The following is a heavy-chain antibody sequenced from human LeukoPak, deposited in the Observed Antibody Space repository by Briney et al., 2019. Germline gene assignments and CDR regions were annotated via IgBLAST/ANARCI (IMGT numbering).Heavy chain of an antibody. CDR1: GYSFTSYW. CDR2: IYPGDSDT. V-gene: IGHV5-51*01. CDR3: ARLDVAATRFGAFDI. D-gene: IGHD2-15*01. Sequence: GESLKISCKGSGYSFTSYWIGWVRQMPGKGLEWMGIIYPGDSDTRYSPSFQGQVTISADKSISTAYLQWSSLKASDTAMYYCARLDVAATRFGAFDIWGQGTMVTVSS. J-gene: IGHJ3*02.